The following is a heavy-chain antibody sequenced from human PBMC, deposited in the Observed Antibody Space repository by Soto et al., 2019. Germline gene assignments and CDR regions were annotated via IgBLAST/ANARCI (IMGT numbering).Heavy chain of an antibody. J-gene: IGHJ5*02. CDR2: YNPVIAYG. D-gene: IGHD2-21*02. CDR1: GYTFNNYA. Sequence: QVQLLQSGAEVKEPGASVRVSCKASGYTFNNYAVSWVRQAPGQGLGWMGWYNPVIAYGQSAKKFQGRVSMTTDTSTNTAYMELKSLRSDDTAVYYCARNSSDFYGWLDPWGQGTLVTVSS. V-gene: IGHV1-18*04. CDR3: ARNSSDFYGWLDP.